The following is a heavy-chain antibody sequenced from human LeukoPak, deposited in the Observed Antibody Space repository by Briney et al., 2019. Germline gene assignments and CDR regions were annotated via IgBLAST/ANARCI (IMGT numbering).Heavy chain of an antibody. D-gene: IGHD5-12*01. CDR2: IKQDGSEK. CDR1: GFTFSSYW. Sequence: PGGSLRLSCAASGFTFSSYWMSWVRQAPGKGLEWVANIKQDGSEKYYVDSVKGRFTISRDNAKNSLYLQMNSLRAEDTAVYYCARRRRGYSGYDTVMLDYWGQGTLVTVSS. CDR3: ARRRRGYSGYDTVMLDY. J-gene: IGHJ4*02. V-gene: IGHV3-7*03.